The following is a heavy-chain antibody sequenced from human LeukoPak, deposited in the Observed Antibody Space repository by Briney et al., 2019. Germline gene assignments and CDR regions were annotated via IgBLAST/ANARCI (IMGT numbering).Heavy chain of an antibody. V-gene: IGHV3-23*01. CDR3: AKRLSFGVAIGDFDY. CDR1: GFTFSNYA. Sequence: GGSLRLSCAASGFTFSNYAMSWVRQAPGKGLEWVSAISGSGDSTYYADSVKGRFTISRDSSMETLYLQMNSLRAEDTATYFCAKRLSFGVAIGDFDYWGQGTLVTVPS. CDR2: ISGSGDST. D-gene: IGHD3-3*01. J-gene: IGHJ4*02.